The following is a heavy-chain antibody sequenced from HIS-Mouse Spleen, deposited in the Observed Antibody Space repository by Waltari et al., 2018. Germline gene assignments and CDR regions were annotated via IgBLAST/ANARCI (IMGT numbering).Heavy chain of an antibody. J-gene: IGHJ2*01. D-gene: IGHD6-13*01. CDR1: GGSISSSSYY. CDR2: IYYSGST. V-gene: IGHV4-39*07. CDR3: AREIPYSSSWYDWYFDL. Sequence: QLQLQESGPGLVKPSEPLSLTCTVSGGSISSSSYYWGWIRPPPGKGLAWIGSIYYSGSTYYNPSLKSRVTISVDTSKNQFSLKLSSVTAADTAVYYCAREIPYSSSWYDWYFDLWGRGTLVTVSS.